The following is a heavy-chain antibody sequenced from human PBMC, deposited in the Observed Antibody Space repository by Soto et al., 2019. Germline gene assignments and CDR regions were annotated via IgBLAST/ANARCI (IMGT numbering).Heavy chain of an antibody. CDR1: GFTFENFA. D-gene: IGHD1-26*01. V-gene: IGHV3-23*01. J-gene: IGHJ4*02. CDR3: AKVSVPPLGAAFFDF. CDR2: ISARGGSK. Sequence: EVQLLESGGNLGQPGGSLRLSCAASGFTFENFAMNWVRQAPGKGLEWLSTISARGGSKNYADSVKGRFIISRDNSKESLYLQFLSLRAEDAAVYCGAKVSVPPLGAAFFDFWGQGTLVTVSP.